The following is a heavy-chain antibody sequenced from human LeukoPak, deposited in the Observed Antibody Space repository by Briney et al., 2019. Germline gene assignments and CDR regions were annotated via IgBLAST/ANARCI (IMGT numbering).Heavy chain of an antibody. CDR2: IYHSGST. Sequence: SETLSLTCTVSGGSISSGGYSWNWIRQPPGRGLEWIGYIYHSGSTSYNPSLKSRVTISVDRSKNQFSLKLSSVTAADTAVYYCARAPGLGAFDIWGQGTMVTVSS. J-gene: IGHJ3*02. V-gene: IGHV4-30-2*01. CDR3: ARAPGLGAFDI. D-gene: IGHD1-14*01. CDR1: GGSISSGGYS.